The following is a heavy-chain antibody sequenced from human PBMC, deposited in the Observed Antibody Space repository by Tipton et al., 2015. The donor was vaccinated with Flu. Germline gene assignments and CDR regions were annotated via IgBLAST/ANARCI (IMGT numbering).Heavy chain of an antibody. D-gene: IGHD6-19*01. J-gene: IGHJ6*02. CDR2: IHSSGTT. V-gene: IGHV4-61*02. CDR1: GGSINSGNYF. CDR3: ARAESSVWAGYYYGLDV. Sequence: TLSLTCTVSGGSINSGNYFWNWIRQPAGKGLEWIGRIHSSGTTYYKPSLKSRVSISVDTSKNHFSLEVRSVTAADTAIYFCARAESSVWAGYYYGLDVWGQGTTVTVSS.